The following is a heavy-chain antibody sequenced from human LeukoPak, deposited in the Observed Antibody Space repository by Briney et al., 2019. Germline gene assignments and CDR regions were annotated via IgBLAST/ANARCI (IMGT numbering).Heavy chain of an antibody. CDR2: IYYRGST. D-gene: IGHD2/OR15-2a*01. CDR1: RGSIRDYY. CDR3: ARELKVGNTGYYFDY. V-gene: IGHV4-59*01. Sequence: SETLSLTCTVSRGSIRDYYWSWIRQPPGEGLEGIGYIYYRGSTNYNPSLKSRITISLDTSKNQFSLNLNSVTAADTAVYYCARELKVGNTGYYFDYWGQGTLVTVSS. J-gene: IGHJ4*02.